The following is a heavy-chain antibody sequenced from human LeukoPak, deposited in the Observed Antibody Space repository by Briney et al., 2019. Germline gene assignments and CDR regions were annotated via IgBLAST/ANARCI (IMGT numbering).Heavy chain of an antibody. V-gene: IGHV3-23*01. D-gene: IGHD1-26*01. CDR1: KFAFSSYA. CDR2: ISGGGGNA. CDR3: GKNRYSGSLSPFDI. J-gene: IGHJ3*02. Sequence: GGSLRLSCAASKFAFSSYAMSWVRQAPGKGLEWVSAISGGGGNAYYADSVKGRFTISRDNSKNTLYLQMNSLRAEDTAVYYCGKNRYSGSLSPFDIWGQGTMVTVSS.